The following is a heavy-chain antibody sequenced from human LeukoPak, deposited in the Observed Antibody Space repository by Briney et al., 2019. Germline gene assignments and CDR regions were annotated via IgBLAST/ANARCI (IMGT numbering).Heavy chain of an antibody. D-gene: IGHD3-22*01. CDR3: ARDSIKGGPYYYDSSGYETGYFQH. J-gene: IGHJ1*01. V-gene: IGHV3-21*01. CDR1: GFTFSSYS. CDR2: ISTSSSYM. Sequence: PGGSLRLSCAAYGFTFSSYSMNWVRQAPGKGLEWVSFISTSSSYMYYADSVKGRLTISRDNAKNSLYLQMNSLRAEDTAVYYCARDSIKGGPYYYDSSGYETGYFQHWGQGTLVTVSS.